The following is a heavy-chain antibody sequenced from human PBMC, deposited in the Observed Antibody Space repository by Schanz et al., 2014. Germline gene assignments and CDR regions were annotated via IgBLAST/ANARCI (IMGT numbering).Heavy chain of an antibody. D-gene: IGHD3-10*01. V-gene: IGHV3-23*01. CDR2: IGGSGSDT. CDR3: GKKGGDYGSGSYQIIDD. J-gene: IGHJ4*02. Sequence: EVQLLESGGGLVQPGGSLRLSCEASGFTFSSFAMSWVRQAPGKGLEWVSYIGGSGSDTYYADSVRGRFTISRDNSKNMLYLQRRPDDTPVYSCGKKGGDYGSGSYQIIDDWGQGTLVTVSS. CDR1: GFTFSSFA.